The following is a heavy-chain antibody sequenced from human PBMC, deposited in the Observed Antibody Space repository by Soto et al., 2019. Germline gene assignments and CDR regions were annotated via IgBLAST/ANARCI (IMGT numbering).Heavy chain of an antibody. CDR1: GFTFSMYW. D-gene: IGHD5-18*01. J-gene: IGHJ5*02. V-gene: IGHV3-23*01. Sequence: GGSLRLSCAASGFTFSMYWMHWVRQFPGKGPEWVSGITGSGGSTYYADSVKGRFTISRDNSKNTLYLQMNSLGGDDTAVYYCAKDRSVDTRDWFDPWGQGTLVTVSS. CDR2: ITGSGGST. CDR3: AKDRSVDTRDWFDP.